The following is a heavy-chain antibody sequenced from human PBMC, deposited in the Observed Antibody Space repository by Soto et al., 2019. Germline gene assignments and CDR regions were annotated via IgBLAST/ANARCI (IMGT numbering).Heavy chain of an antibody. J-gene: IGHJ6*02. CDR2: INPNSGGT. CDR3: ARSLLDEYSSSWRSAYYGMDV. D-gene: IGHD6-13*01. Sequence: QVQLVQSGAEVKKPGASVKVSCKASGFTFSAYYIYWVRQAPGQGLEWIGWINPNSGGTNNAQKFQGRVIMTRDTSTSTVYMELSALIPDDTAVYYCARSLLDEYSSSWRSAYYGMDVWGQGTTVTVSS. V-gene: IGHV1-2*02. CDR1: GFTFSAYY.